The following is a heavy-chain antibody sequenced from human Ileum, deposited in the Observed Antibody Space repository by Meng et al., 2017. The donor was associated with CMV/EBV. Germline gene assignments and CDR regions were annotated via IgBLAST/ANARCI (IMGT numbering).Heavy chain of an antibody. CDR3: ARDGLSGRYFDY. Sequence: CKASGYNFTSNNMIWVRQAPGQWPAWMGWINTNTGNPTYAQGFTGRFVFSLDTSVSTTYLQISSLKAEDTAVYYCARDGLSGRYFDYWGQGTLVTVSS. CDR1: GYNFTSNN. CDR2: INTNTGNP. D-gene: IGHD1-26*01. J-gene: IGHJ4*02. V-gene: IGHV7-4-1*02.